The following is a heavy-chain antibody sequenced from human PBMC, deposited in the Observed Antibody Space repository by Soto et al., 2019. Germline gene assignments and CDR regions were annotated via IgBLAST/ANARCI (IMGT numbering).Heavy chain of an antibody. CDR1: GFTFSSYW. Sequence: EVQLVESGGGLVQPGGSLRLSCAASGFTFSSYWMHWVRQAPGKGLVWVSRINSDGSSTSYADSVKGRFTISRDNAKNKRYLQMNSLRAEDTAGYYCVRTSLVVAAATREDYWGQGTLVTVSS. CDR3: VRTSLVVAAATREDY. J-gene: IGHJ4*02. D-gene: IGHD2-15*01. CDR2: INSDGSST. V-gene: IGHV3-74*01.